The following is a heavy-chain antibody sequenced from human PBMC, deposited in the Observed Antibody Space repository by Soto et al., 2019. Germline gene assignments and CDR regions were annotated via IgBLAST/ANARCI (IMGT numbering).Heavy chain of an antibody. CDR1: GGFISSGVDGSY. CDR3: ASGHDAYKVRY. D-gene: IGHD1-1*01. J-gene: IGHJ4*02. V-gene: IGHV4-31*03. Sequence: QVQLQESGPGLVKPSQTLSLICIVSGGFISSGVDGSYWTWIRQHPGKGLEWIGYIYYTGTTYYNPSLKSRPTISVDTSENHFSLELTSVTAADTAIYFCASGHDAYKVRYWGQGTLVTVSS. CDR2: IYYTGTT.